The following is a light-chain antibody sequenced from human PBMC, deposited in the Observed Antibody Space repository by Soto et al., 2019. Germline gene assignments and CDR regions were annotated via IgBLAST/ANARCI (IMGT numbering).Light chain of an antibody. J-gene: IGLJ3*02. CDR2: EGS. V-gene: IGLV2-23*01. CDR1: SSDVGGYDR. Sequence: QSALTQPASVSGSPGQSITISCTGTSSDVGGYDRVSWYQQHPGKVPKLIIYEGSKRPSGVSNRFSGSKSGNTASLIISGLQGDDEGDYYCCSYVSSNTLLFGEGTKLTVL. CDR3: CSYVSSNTLL.